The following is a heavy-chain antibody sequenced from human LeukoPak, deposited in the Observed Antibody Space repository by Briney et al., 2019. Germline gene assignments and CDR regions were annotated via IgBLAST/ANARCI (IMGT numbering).Heavy chain of an antibody. D-gene: IGHD3-10*01. CDR1: GGSISSGGYY. CDR2: IYYSGST. Sequence: SETLSLTCTVSGGSISSGGYYWSWIRQHPGKGLEWIGYIYYSGSTYYNPSLRSRVTLSVDTSKNQFSLKLSSVTAADTAVYYCARVRVRGVIETRGYLDYWGQGTLVTVSS. V-gene: IGHV4-31*03. J-gene: IGHJ4*02. CDR3: ARVRVRGVIETRGYLDY.